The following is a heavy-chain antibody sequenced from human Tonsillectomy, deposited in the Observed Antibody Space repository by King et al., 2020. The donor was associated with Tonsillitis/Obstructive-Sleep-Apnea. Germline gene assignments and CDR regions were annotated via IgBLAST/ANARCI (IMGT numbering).Heavy chain of an antibody. J-gene: IGHJ4*02. V-gene: IGHV1-2*02. CDR3: ARVSVVGTLYYFDY. Sequence: QLVQSGAEVKKPGASVKVSCKASGYTFTDYHIHWVRQAPGQGLEWMGWITPNSGGIKYAQKVQGRVTVTRDTSISTAYMELSSLTSDDTAVYYCARVSVVGTLYYFDYWGQGTLVTVSS. CDR2: ITPNSGGI. D-gene: IGHD2-15*01. CDR1: GYTFTDYH.